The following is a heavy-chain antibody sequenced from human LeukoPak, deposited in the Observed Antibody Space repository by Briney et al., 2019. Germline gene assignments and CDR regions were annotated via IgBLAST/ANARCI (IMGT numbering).Heavy chain of an antibody. V-gene: IGHV4-4*07. CDR1: GGSISSYY. J-gene: IGHJ3*02. Sequence: SQTLSLTCTVSGGSISSYYWSWIRQPAGKGLEWIGRIYTSGSTNYNPSLKSRVTMSVDTSKNQFSLKLSSVTAADTAVYYCARGRLWFGELSTDDAFDIWGQGTMVTVSS. D-gene: IGHD3-10*01. CDR2: IYTSGST. CDR3: ARGRLWFGELSTDDAFDI.